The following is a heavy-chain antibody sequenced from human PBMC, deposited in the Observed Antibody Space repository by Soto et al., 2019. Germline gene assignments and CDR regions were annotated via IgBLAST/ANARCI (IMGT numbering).Heavy chain of an antibody. J-gene: IGHJ4*02. D-gene: IGHD3-9*01. CDR1: GYTFTSYA. CDR2: INAANGNT. Sequence: ASVKVSCKASGYTFTSYAIHWVRQAPGQSLEWMGWINAANGNTRYSQNFQGRVTITRDTSASTAYMDLNSLRAEDTAVYYCAKGSTKWILTGYFDYWGQGTLVTVSS. CDR3: AKGSTKWILTGYFDY. V-gene: IGHV1-3*01.